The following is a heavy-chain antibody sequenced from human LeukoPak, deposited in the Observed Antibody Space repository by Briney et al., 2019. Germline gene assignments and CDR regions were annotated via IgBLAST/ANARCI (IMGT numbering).Heavy chain of an antibody. D-gene: IGHD5-12*01. CDR1: GFTFDDYG. CDR3: ARDIVATFEPYFDY. J-gene: IGHJ4*02. V-gene: IGHV3-20*04. CDR2: INWNGGST. Sequence: PGGSLRLSCAASGFTFDDYGMSWVRQAPGKGLEWVSGINWNGGSTGYADSVKGRFTISRDNAKNSLYLQMNSLRAEDTALYYCARDIVATFEPYFDYWGQGTLVTVSS.